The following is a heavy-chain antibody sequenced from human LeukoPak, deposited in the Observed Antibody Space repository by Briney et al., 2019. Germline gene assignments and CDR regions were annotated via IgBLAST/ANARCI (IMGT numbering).Heavy chain of an antibody. J-gene: IGHJ4*02. CDR2: INWNGGST. CDR3: ARDGYCSGGSCYSGPDY. V-gene: IGHV3-20*04. Sequence: GGSLRLSCAASGFTFDDYGMSWVRQAPGKGLEWVSGINWNGGSTGYADSVKGQFTISRDNAKNSLYLQMNSLRAEDTALYYCARDGYCSGGSCYSGPDYWGQGTLVTVSS. CDR1: GFTFDDYG. D-gene: IGHD2-15*01.